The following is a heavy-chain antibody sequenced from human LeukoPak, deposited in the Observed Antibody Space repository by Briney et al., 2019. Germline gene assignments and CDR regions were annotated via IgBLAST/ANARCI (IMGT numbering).Heavy chain of an antibody. CDR2: IYYSGST. Sequence: SETLSLTCTVSGGSISSYYWSWIRQPPGKGLEWIGYIYYSGSTNYNPSLKSRVTISVDTSKNQFSLKLSSVTAGDTAVYYCARAVAGIDWFDPWGQGTLVTVSS. CDR1: GGSISSYY. D-gene: IGHD6-19*01. J-gene: IGHJ5*02. V-gene: IGHV4-59*01. CDR3: ARAVAGIDWFDP.